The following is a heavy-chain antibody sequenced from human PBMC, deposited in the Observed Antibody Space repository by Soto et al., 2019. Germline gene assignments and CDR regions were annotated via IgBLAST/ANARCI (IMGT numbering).Heavy chain of an antibody. J-gene: IGHJ4*02. CDR1: DDSISRSGYL. CDR2: IYYSGST. CDR3: ARVGSYYDGSSFDY. D-gene: IGHD3-16*01. Sequence: PSETLSLTYNVYDDSISRSGYLWSWIRQHPETGLEWIGYIYYSGSTYYNPSLKSRVTISVDTSRNQFSLEVTSVTAADTAIYYCARVGSYYDGSSFDYWGQGALVTVSS. V-gene: IGHV4-31*03.